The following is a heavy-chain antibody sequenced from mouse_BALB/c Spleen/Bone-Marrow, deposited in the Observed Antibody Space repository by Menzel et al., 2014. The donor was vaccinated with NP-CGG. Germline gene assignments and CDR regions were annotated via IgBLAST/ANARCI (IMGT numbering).Heavy chain of an antibody. Sequence: EVHLVESGAELVKPGASVKISCRASGYTFTDYNMDWVKQSHGKSLEWIGDINPNYDSTSYNQKFKGKATLTVDKSSSTAYMELRSLTSEDTAVYYCARSYYRGYFDYWGQGTTLTVSS. J-gene: IGHJ2*01. CDR2: INPNYDST. CDR3: ARSYYRGYFDY. D-gene: IGHD2-12*01. V-gene: IGHV1-18*01. CDR1: GYTFTDYN.